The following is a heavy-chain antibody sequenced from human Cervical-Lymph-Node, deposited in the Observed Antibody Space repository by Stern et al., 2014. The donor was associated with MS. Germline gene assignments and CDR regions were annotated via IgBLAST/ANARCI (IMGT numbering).Heavy chain of an antibody. CDR3: VRYGDYVDAFDM. V-gene: IGHV1-24*01. Sequence: VQLVQSGAAVKKPGASVKVSCKVSGYSLTDLSMHWVRQPPGKGLEWMGGFDPDDAETIYAQQFQGRLTMTEDTSADTAYMELSSLRSEDTAVYYCVRYGDYVDAFDMWGQGTMVTVSS. CDR2: FDPDDAET. J-gene: IGHJ3*02. CDR1: GYSLTDLS. D-gene: IGHD4-17*01.